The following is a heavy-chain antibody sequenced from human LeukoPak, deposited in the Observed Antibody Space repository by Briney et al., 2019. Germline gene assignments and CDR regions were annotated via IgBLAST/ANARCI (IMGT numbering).Heavy chain of an antibody. J-gene: IGHJ4*02. D-gene: IGHD4-17*01. CDR2: IHTSGRT. CDR1: GFSVSSCCYY. Sequence: KPSETLSLTCTVSGFSVSSCCYYWNWIRQPAGKGLEYIGRIHTSGRTDYNPYLKSRIIISVDTSKNQFSLTLTYVTAADTAVYYCARTTPDIDLEYWGQGALVTVSS. V-gene: IGHV4-61*02. CDR3: ARTTPDIDLEY.